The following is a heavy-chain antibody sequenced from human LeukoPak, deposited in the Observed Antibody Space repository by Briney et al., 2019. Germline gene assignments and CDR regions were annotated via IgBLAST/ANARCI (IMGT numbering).Heavy chain of an antibody. CDR2: LHTSGST. D-gene: IGHD3-3*01. Sequence: SETLSLTCTVSGGSISSYYWNWIRQPAGKGLEWIGRLHTSGSTNYNPSLKSRVTISVDTSKNQFSLKLSSVTAADTAVYYCATITIFGVAYDAFDIWGQGTMVTVSS. V-gene: IGHV4-4*07. J-gene: IGHJ3*02. CDR1: GGSISSYY. CDR3: ATITIFGVAYDAFDI.